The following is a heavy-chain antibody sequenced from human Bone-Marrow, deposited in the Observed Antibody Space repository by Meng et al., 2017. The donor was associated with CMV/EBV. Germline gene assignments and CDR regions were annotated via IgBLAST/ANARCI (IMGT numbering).Heavy chain of an antibody. CDR1: GGSFSGYY. CDR3: ARGRYSSSWFDY. CDR2: INHSGST. J-gene: IGHJ4*02. V-gene: IGHV4-34*01. D-gene: IGHD6-6*01. Sequence: SETLSLTCAVFGGSFSGYYWSWIRQPPGKGLEWIGEINHSGSTNYNPSLKSRVTISVDTSKKQFSLNLSSVTAAHTAVYYCARGRYSSSWFDYWGQGTLVTVSS.